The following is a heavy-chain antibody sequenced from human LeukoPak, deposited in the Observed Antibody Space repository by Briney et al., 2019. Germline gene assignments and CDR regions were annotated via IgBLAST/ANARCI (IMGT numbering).Heavy chain of an antibody. CDR2: VHHSGST. D-gene: IGHD2-2*01. V-gene: IGHV4-38-2*02. J-gene: IGHJ4*02. CDR3: ARTVSYCSTTSCLGY. CDR1: TYSISSGYY. Sequence: TSETLSLTCTVSTYSISSGYYWGWIRPSPGKGLEWIGSVHHSGSTYYNPSLKSRVTISVDTSKNQFSLKLSSVTAADTAVYYCARTVSYCSTTSCLGYWGQGTLVTVSS.